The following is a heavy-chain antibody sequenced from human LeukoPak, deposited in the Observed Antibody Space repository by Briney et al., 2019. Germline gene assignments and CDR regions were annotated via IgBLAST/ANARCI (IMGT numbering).Heavy chain of an antibody. CDR2: IYSGGST. CDR3: GKDRQLDC. J-gene: IGHJ4*02. Sequence: GGSLRLSCAASGFTVSGNYMSWVRQAPGKGLEWVSVIYSGGSTYYADSVKGRFTISRDNSKNTLFLQMDSLRAEDTAVYYCGKDRQLDCWGQGTLVTVSS. D-gene: IGHD1-1*01. CDR1: GFTVSGNY. V-gene: IGHV3-53*01.